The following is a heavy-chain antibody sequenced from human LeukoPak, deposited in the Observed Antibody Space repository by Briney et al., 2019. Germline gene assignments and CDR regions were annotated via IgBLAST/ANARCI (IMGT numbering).Heavy chain of an antibody. Sequence: PGGSLRLSCAASGFTFSSYAMSWVRQAPGKGLEWVSAISGSGGSTYYADSVKGRFTISRDNSTNTLYLQMNSLRAEDTAVYYCAKEILIPSGYSGYDSDYWGQGTLVTVSS. J-gene: IGHJ4*02. D-gene: IGHD5-12*01. V-gene: IGHV3-23*01. CDR1: GFTFSSYA. CDR3: AKEILIPSGYSGYDSDY. CDR2: ISGSGGST.